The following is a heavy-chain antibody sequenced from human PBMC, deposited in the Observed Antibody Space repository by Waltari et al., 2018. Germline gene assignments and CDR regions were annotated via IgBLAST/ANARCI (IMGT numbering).Heavy chain of an antibody. CDR2: INHSGST. Sequence: QVQLQQWGAGLLKPSETLSLTCAVYGGSFSGYYWSWIRQPPGKGLEWIGEINHSGSTNYNPSLKSRVTISVDTSKNQFSLKLSSVTAADTAVYYCARGVRRLAAAGTRAYYYGMDVWGQGTTVTVSS. CDR3: ARGVRRLAAAGTRAYYYGMDV. D-gene: IGHD6-13*01. CDR1: GGSFSGYY. J-gene: IGHJ6*02. V-gene: IGHV4-34*01.